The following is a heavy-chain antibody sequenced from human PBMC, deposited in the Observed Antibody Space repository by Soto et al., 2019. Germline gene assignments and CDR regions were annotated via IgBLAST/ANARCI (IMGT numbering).Heavy chain of an antibody. CDR2: ISSGGTYT. CDR3: ARGACSGGSCWDY. D-gene: IGHD2-15*01. J-gene: IGHJ4*02. V-gene: IGHV3-11*06. Sequence: QVQLVESGGGLVKPGGSLRLSCAASGFIFSDYYMSWIRQAPGKGLEWVSYISSGGTYTNYADSVKGRFTISRDNAKNSLYLQMNSLRAEDTAVYYCARGACSGGSCWDYWGQGTLVTVS. CDR1: GFIFSDYY.